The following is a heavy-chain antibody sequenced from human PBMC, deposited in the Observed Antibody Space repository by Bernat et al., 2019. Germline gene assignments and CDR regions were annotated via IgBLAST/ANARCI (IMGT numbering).Heavy chain of an antibody. CDR3: ARGLGGRGWLDP. CDR1: GFTFGDYA. Sequence: EVQLVESGGGLVQPGRSLRLSCTASGFTFGDYAMSWFRQAPGKGLEWVGFIRSRAYGGTTVYAASVKGGFTRSRDDSKRITYLQRNSVRAEDTAVYYWARGLGGRGWLDPWGQGTLVTVSS. CDR2: IRSRAYGGTT. V-gene: IGHV3-49*03. J-gene: IGHJ5*01. D-gene: IGHD3-16*01.